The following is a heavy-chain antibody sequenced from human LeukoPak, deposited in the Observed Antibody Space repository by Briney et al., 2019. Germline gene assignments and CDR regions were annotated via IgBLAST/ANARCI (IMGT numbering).Heavy chain of an antibody. CDR2: INPNSGGT. D-gene: IGHD4-11*01. CDR1: GYTFTGYS. V-gene: IGHV1-2*06. CDR3: ARLTTVTKFDY. J-gene: IGHJ4*02. Sequence: ASVKVSCMASGYTFTGYSMHWVRQAPGQGLEWMGRINPNSGGTNYAQKFQGRVTMTRDTSISTAYMELSRLRSDDTAVYYCARLTTVTKFDYWGQGTLVTVSS.